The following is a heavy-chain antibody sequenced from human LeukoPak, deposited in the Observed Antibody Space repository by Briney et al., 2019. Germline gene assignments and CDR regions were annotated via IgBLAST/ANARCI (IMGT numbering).Heavy chain of an antibody. CDR3: ARDRGLRFLEWLLEEYYFDY. CDR2: ISAYNGNT. J-gene: IGHJ4*02. CDR1: GYTFTSYG. V-gene: IGHV1-18*01. D-gene: IGHD3-3*01. Sequence: GASVKVSCKASGYTFTSYGISWVRQAPGQGLEWMGWISAYNGNTNYAQKLQGRVTMTTDTSTSTAYMELRSLRSDDTAVYYCARDRGLRFLEWLLEEYYFDYWGRGTLVTVSS.